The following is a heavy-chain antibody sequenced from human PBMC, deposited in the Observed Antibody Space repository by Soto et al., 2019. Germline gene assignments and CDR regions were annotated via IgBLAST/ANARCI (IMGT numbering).Heavy chain of an antibody. V-gene: IGHV1-69*06. CDR3: ARASKRWEVHYYFDY. CDR1: GSTFNNFA. J-gene: IGHJ4*02. Sequence: QVVLLQSGAEVKEPGSSVRVSCKVSGSTFNNFAFSWVRQAPGHGPEWMGGIVVISNTADYSQRFRDRVTITADTSTNTLYMDLRSLTFEDPAVYYCARASKRWEVHYYFDYWGQGTLVTVSS. D-gene: IGHD1-26*01. CDR2: IVVISNTA.